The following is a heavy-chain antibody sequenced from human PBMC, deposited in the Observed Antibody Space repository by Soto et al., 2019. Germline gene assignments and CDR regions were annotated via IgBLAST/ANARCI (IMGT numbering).Heavy chain of an antibody. V-gene: IGHV6-1*01. D-gene: IGHD3-16*02. CDR2: TYYRSKWYN. Sequence: SQTLSLTCAISGDSVSSNSAAWNWIRQSPSRGLEWLGRTYYRSKWYNDYAVSVKSRITINPDTSKNQFSPQLNSVTPEDTAVYYCARDLPDYDYVWGSYRYRGTYFDYWGQGTLVTVSS. J-gene: IGHJ4*02. CDR3: ARDLPDYDYVWGSYRYRGTYFDY. CDR1: GDSVSSNSAA.